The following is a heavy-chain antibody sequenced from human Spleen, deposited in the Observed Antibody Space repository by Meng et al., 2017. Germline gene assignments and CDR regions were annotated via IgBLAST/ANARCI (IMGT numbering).Heavy chain of an antibody. D-gene: IGHD4-11*01. Sequence: VKQQQSGAGLLKPSETLSLTCVFSGGSFSYYYRSWIRQPPGKGLEWIGEIKHSGNTNYNPSLESRATISVDTSQNNLSLKLSSVTAADSAVYYCARGPTTMAHDFDYWGQGTLVTVSS. J-gene: IGHJ4*02. V-gene: IGHV4-34*01. CDR1: GGSFSYYY. CDR2: IKHSGNT. CDR3: ARGPTTMAHDFDY.